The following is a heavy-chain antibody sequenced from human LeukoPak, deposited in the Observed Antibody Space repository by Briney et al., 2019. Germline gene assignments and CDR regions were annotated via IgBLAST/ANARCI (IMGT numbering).Heavy chain of an antibody. CDR2: IYHSGST. J-gene: IGHJ4*02. CDR3: ASIRSNTVTHDY. CDR1: GYSISSSYY. V-gene: IGHV4-38-2*01. Sequence: PSETVSLTCAVSGYSISSSYYRGWIRHPPGKGLEWIGTIYHSGSTHYKPSLKSRVTLSVDTSKNQFSLKLRSVTAADTAVYRCASIRSNTVTHDYWGEGTLVTASP. D-gene: IGHD4-11*01.